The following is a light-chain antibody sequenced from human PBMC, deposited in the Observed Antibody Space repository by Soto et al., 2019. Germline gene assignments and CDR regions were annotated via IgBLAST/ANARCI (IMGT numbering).Light chain of an antibody. Sequence: QSALTQPASVSGSPGQSIAISCTGTSSDIGGYNYVSWYQQHPGKAPKLVIFDVSNRPSGVSNRFSGSKSGNTASLTISGLQAEDEADYYCSSYTSSSTRVFGGGTKLTGL. V-gene: IGLV2-14*01. CDR2: DVS. CDR1: SSDIGGYNY. J-gene: IGLJ2*01. CDR3: SSYTSSSTRV.